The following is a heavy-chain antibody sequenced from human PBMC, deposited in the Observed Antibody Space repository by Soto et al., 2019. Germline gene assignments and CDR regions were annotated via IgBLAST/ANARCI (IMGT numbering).Heavy chain of an antibody. CDR3: ARNAYQLPNFSYYYGMDV. V-gene: IGHV4-34*01. J-gene: IGHJ6*02. Sequence: SETLSLTCAVYGGSFSGYYWSWIRQPPGKGLEWIGEINHSGSTNYNPSLKSRVIISADTSKNQFSLDLTSVTAAVSAIYYCARNAYQLPNFSYYYGMDVWGHGTTVTVSS. CDR2: INHSGST. CDR1: GGSFSGYY. D-gene: IGHD2-2*01.